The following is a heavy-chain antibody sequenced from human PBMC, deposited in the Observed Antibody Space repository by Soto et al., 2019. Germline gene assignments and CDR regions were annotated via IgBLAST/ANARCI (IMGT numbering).Heavy chain of an antibody. CDR1: GFTFSSYA. J-gene: IGHJ5*02. Sequence: EVQLLESGGGLVQTGGSLRLSCAASGFTFSSYAMSWVRQTPGKGLELVSGISGGGGNTYYADSVTGRFTISRDNSRNTLYLQMNSLRAADTAIYYCAKDRGAGGRFSGIAVAGIPSWGQGTLVTVSS. CDR2: ISGGGGNT. D-gene: IGHD6-19*01. CDR3: AKDRGAGGRFSGIAVAGIPS. V-gene: IGHV3-23*01.